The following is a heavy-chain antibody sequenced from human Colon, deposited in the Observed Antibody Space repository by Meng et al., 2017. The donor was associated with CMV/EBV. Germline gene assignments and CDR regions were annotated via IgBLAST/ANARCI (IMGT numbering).Heavy chain of an antibody. V-gene: IGHV3-53*01. CDR2: IYVDGST. D-gene: IGHD3-16*01. CDR3: ARDLGGGDYFDY. J-gene: IGHJ4*02. Sequence: GSRGCLIPPGVSMRLSCAASGLSVSGNYMSWVRQAPGKGLEWVSVIYVDGSTYYAESVRGRFTISRDSSTNTVHLHLNSLRDDDSAVYYCARDLGGGDYFDYWGQGTVVTVSS. CDR1: GLSVSGNY.